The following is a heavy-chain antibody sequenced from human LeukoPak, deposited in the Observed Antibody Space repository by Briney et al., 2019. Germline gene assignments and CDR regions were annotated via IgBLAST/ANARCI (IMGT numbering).Heavy chain of an antibody. CDR3: ARDAAGGVSLDY. V-gene: IGHV3-30-3*01. D-gene: IGHD3-16*01. Sequence: GGSLRLSCEASGFAFSSSAMHWVRQAPGKGLEWVAVMSYNGGNKYYADSVRGRVTISRDNSKNTLYLQMNSLRVDDTAVYYCARDAAGGVSLDYWGQGTLVTVSS. CDR2: MSYNGGNK. CDR1: GFAFSSSA. J-gene: IGHJ4*02.